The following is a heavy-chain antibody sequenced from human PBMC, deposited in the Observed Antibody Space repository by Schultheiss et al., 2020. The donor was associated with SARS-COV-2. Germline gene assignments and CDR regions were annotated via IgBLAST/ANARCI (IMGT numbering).Heavy chain of an antibody. CDR1: GGSMSSDGSY. CDR2: IYHSGST. J-gene: IGHJ1*01. Sequence: SQTLSLTCSVSGGSMSSDGSYWSWIRQHPGKGLEWIGYIYHSGSTYYNPSLKSRVTMAVDTSKNQFSLKLSSLTAADTALYYCASTSDIVVAVATTWGQGTLVTVSS. D-gene: IGHD2-15*01. CDR3: ASTSDIVVAVATT. V-gene: IGHV4-31*02.